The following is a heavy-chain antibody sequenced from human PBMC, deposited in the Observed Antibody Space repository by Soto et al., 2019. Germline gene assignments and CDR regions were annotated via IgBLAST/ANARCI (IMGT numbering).Heavy chain of an antibody. CDR3: ARDRTDYDFWSGYHNWFDP. Sequence: GGSLRLSCAASGFTFSSYWMSWVRQAPGKGLEWVANIKQDGSEKYYVDSVKGRFTISRDNAKNSLYLQMNRLRAEDTAVYYCARDRTDYDFWSGYHNWFDPWGQGTLVTVSS. V-gene: IGHV3-7*01. CDR2: IKQDGSEK. D-gene: IGHD3-3*01. J-gene: IGHJ5*02. CDR1: GFTFSSYW.